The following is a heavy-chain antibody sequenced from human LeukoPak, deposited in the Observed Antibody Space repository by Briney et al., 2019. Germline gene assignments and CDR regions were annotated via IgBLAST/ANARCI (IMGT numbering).Heavy chain of an antibody. D-gene: IGHD3-3*01. Sequence: PGGSLRISCAASGSTISTYWMSWVRQAPGKGLERVANIKQDGSDKYYVDSVKGRFTISRDNAKNSLSLQMNGLRAEDTAVYYCATVRSGYVFDYWGQGTLVTVSS. CDR3: ATVRSGYVFDY. V-gene: IGHV3-7*01. J-gene: IGHJ4*02. CDR1: GSTISTYW. CDR2: IKQDGSDK.